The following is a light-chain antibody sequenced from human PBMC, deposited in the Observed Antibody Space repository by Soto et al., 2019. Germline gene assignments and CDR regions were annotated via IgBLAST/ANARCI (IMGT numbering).Light chain of an antibody. CDR2: KAS. Sequence: DIQMTQSPSILSASVGDRVTITCRASQSISSWLAWYQQKPGKAPNLLIHKASHLESGVPSRFSGSGSETEFTLTISRLQPDDFATYFCHSRAFGQGTRLEIK. CDR1: QSISSW. J-gene: IGKJ5*01. V-gene: IGKV1-5*03. CDR3: HSRA.